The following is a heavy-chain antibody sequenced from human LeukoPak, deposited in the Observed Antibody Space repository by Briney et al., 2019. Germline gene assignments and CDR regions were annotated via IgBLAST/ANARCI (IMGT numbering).Heavy chain of an antibody. Sequence: SETLSLTCTVSGASISTYYWSWIRQPPGSGLQWIGYIFYSGSTNCNPPLESRVTISLDTSKNQFSLKLTSVTAADTAVYYCARESVAAAGTKAFDIWGQGTMVTVSS. CDR3: ARESVAAAGTKAFDI. V-gene: IGHV4-59*01. CDR2: IFYSGST. D-gene: IGHD6-13*01. J-gene: IGHJ3*02. CDR1: GASISTYY.